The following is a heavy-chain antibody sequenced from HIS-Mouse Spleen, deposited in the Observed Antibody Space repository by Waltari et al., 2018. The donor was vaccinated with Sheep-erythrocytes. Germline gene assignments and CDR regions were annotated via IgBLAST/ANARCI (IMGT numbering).Heavy chain of an antibody. J-gene: IGHJ4*02. CDR1: GYSFTSYW. CDR2: SYPGASDP. Sequence: EVQLVQSGAEVKKPGESLKISCKGSGYSFTSYWIVWVRQMPGKGREWMGASYPGASDPRYSPSFQGQVTISADKSISTAYLQWSSLKASDTAMYYCARLFYVDIVATTLFDYWGQGTLVTVSS. CDR3: ARLFYVDIVATTLFDY. D-gene: IGHD5-12*01. V-gene: IGHV5-51*01.